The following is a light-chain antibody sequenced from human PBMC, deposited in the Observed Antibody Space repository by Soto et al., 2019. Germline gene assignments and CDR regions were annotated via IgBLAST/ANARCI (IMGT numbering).Light chain of an antibody. CDR3: QVWDISSDHVV. CDR1: NIGGKS. Sequence: SYELTQPPSVSVAPGQTARITCGGNNIGGKSVHWYQQKPGQATVLVDNDVSDRPSGIPERFSGSKSGNTANLTISRVEAGDEADYYCQVWDISSDHVVFGGGTKVTVL. CDR2: DVS. V-gene: IGLV3-21*02. J-gene: IGLJ2*01.